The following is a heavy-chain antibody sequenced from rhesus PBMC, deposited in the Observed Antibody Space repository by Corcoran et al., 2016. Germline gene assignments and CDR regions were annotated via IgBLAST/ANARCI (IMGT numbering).Heavy chain of an antibody. CDR3: ATDQGGRTTGGKSIWYFDL. J-gene: IGHJ2*01. Sequence: EVQLVQSGAEVKKPGASVKISCKASGYTFTDYYLHWVRQAPGKGLEWMGRVDPEDGEAIHAQKFQDRVTITAETSTDTAYMELSSLRSEDTTVYYCATDQGGRTTGGKSIWYFDLWGPGSPITISS. CDR2: VDPEDGEA. D-gene: IGHD1-44*01. V-gene: IGHV1-111*02. CDR1: GYTFTDYY.